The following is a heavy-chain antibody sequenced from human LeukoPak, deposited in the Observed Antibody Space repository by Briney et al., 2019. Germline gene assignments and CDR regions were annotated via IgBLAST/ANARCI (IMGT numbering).Heavy chain of an antibody. V-gene: IGHV4-59*01. CDR2: IYYSGST. D-gene: IGHD6-13*01. J-gene: IGHJ5*02. CDR3: ARDGGSSWYENWFDP. Sequence: SETLSLTCTVSGGSISSYYWSWIRQPPGKGLEWIGYIYYSGSTNYNPSLKSRVTIPVDTSKNQFSLKLSSVTAADTAVYYCARDGGSSWYENWFDPWGQGTLVTVSS. CDR1: GGSISSYY.